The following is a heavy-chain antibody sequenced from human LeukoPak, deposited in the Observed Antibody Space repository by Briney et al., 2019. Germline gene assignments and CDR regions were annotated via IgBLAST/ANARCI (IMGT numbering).Heavy chain of an antibody. V-gene: IGHV3-11*04. Sequence: PGGSLRLSCAASGFTFSDHYMTWIRQAPGKGLLWVSYISSSGYTIYYADSVKGRFTISRDNAKNSLYLQMNSLRAEDTAVYYCARDFSTVTIYPKLNYWGQGTLVTVSS. CDR3: ARDFSTVTIYPKLNY. D-gene: IGHD4-17*01. CDR2: ISSSGYTI. CDR1: GFTFSDHY. J-gene: IGHJ4*02.